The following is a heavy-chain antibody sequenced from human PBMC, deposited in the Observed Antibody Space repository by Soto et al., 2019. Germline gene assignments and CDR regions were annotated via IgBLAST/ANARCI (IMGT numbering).Heavy chain of an antibody. CDR3: ARDKARPQLGGNYYYILDV. D-gene: IGHD3-3*02. CDR2: IMPVFRRP. CDR1: GGTFRTSA. V-gene: IGHV1-69*12. J-gene: IGHJ6*02. Sequence: QVQLVQSGAEVKKPGSSVKVSCKASGGTFRTSAISWVRQAPGQGLEWVGGIMPVFRRPKYAQNFQGRVTMSADESTSTAYMELSSLRSDDTAVYYCARDKARPQLGGNYYYILDVWGQGTAVTVSS.